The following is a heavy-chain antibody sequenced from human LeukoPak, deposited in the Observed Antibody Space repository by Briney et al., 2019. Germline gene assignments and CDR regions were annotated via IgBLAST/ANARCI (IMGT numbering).Heavy chain of an antibody. CDR3: ARGEASIAARPPDY. D-gene: IGHD6-6*01. CDR2: ISAYNGNT. V-gene: IGHV1-18*01. J-gene: IGHJ4*02. CDR1: GYTFTSYG. Sequence: GPVKVSCKASGYTFTSYGISWVRQAPGQGLEWMGWISAYNGNTNYAQKLQGRVTMTTDTSTSTAYMELRSLRSDDTAVYYCARGEASIAARPPDYWGQGTLVTVSS.